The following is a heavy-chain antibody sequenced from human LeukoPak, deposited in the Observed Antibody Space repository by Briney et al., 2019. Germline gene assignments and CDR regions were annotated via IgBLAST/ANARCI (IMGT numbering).Heavy chain of an antibody. J-gene: IGHJ5*02. CDR2: ISYDGSNE. CDR1: GFTFSSYG. CDR3: AKDEDGVVAATPPWFDP. D-gene: IGHD2-15*01. Sequence: GRSLRLSCAASGFTFSSYGMHWVRQAPGKGLEWVAIISYDGSNEFYADSVKGRFTISRHNSKNTLYLQMNSLRAEDTAVYYCAKDEDGVVAATPPWFDPWGQGTLVTVSS. V-gene: IGHV3-30*18.